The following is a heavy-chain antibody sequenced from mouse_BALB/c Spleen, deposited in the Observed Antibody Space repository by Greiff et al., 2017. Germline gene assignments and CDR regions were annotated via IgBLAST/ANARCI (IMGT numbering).Heavy chain of an antibody. D-gene: IGHD1-1*01. CDR3: ARNYGSSYWFAY. CDR1: GYTFTSYW. CDR2: INPSTGYT. V-gene: IGHV1-7*01. Sequence: LKESGAELAKPGASVKMSCKASGYTFTSYWMHWVKQRPGQGLEWIGYINPSTGYTEYNQKFKDKATLTADKSSSTAYMQLSSLTSEDSAVYYCARNYGSSYWFAYWGQGTLVTVSA. J-gene: IGHJ3*01.